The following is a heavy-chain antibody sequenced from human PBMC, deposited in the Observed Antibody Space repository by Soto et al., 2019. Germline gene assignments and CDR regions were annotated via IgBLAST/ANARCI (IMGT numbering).Heavy chain of an antibody. CDR1: GFTFSIYA. D-gene: IGHD3-10*01. J-gene: IGHJ4*02. CDR3: AQDRRGLWFGEIDS. Sequence: GGSLRLSCTASGFTFSIYAMTWVRQAPGKGLEWVAGISGGKTYYADSVKGRFTISRDNPKSTLYLQRSRLRGEDTAVYFCAQDRRGLWFGEIDSWGQGTLVTVSS. CDR2: ISGGKT. V-gene: IGHV3-23*01.